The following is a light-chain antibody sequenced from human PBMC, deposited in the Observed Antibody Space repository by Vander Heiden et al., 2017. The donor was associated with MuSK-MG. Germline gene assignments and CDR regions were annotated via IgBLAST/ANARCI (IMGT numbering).Light chain of an antibody. Sequence: SSELTQDPAVSVALGQTVRITCQGDSLRTYYAAWYQHKPGQAPLLLIYRSNNRPSGIPDRFSATTSGDTTSLTITGAQAEDEADYYCYFRETDSNHYVFGTGTKVTVL. CDR3: YFRETDSNHYV. V-gene: IGLV3-19*01. J-gene: IGLJ1*01. CDR2: RSN. CDR1: SLRTYY.